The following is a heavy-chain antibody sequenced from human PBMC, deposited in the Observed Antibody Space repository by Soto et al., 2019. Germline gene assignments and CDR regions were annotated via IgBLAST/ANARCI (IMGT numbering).Heavy chain of an antibody. D-gene: IGHD3-22*01. Sequence: PSETLSLTCTVSGGSVSSGTYYWSWIRQPPGKGLEWIGYISYTGSTNYNPSLKSRVTISLDTSKNQFSLKLSSVTAADTAVYYWARGGIGSSGYYGYWGQGTLVTVSS. J-gene: IGHJ4*02. CDR1: GGSVSSGTYY. CDR2: ISYTGST. V-gene: IGHV4-61*01. CDR3: ARGGIGSSGYYGY.